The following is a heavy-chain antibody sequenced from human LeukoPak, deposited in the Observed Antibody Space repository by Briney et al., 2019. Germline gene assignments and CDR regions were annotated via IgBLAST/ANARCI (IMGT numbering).Heavy chain of an antibody. Sequence: ASVKVSCEASGYTFTSYGISWVRQAPGQGLEWMGWISAYNGNTNYAQKLQGRVTMTTDTSTSTAYMELRSLRSDDTAVYYCARDQRESGSGWYEEYFQHWGQGTLVTVSS. CDR2: ISAYNGNT. CDR3: ARDQRESGSGWYEEYFQH. D-gene: IGHD6-19*01. V-gene: IGHV1-18*01. J-gene: IGHJ1*01. CDR1: GYTFTSYG.